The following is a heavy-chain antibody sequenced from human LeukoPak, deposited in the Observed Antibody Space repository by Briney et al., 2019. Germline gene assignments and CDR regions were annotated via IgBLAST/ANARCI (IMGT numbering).Heavy chain of an antibody. CDR3: ARVYCSSTSCYNYYYYMDV. J-gene: IGHJ6*03. CDR2: INPNSGGT. CDR1: GYTFTGYY. V-gene: IGHV1-2*02. D-gene: IGHD2-2*02. Sequence: ASVKVSCKASGYTFTGYYMHWVRQAPGQGLEWMGWINPNSGGTNYAQKFQGRVTMTRDTSISTAYMELSRLRSDDTAVYYCARVYCSSTSCYNYYYYMDVWGKGTTVTVSS.